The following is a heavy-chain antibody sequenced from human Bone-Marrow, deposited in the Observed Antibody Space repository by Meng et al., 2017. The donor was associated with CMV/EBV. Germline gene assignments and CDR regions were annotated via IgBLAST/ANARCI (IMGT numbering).Heavy chain of an antibody. J-gene: IGHJ6*01. V-gene: IGHV3-21*01. CDR1: GFTFSSYS. CDR3: ARGWDDSSDDYYYGMDV. D-gene: IGHD3-22*01. Sequence: GGSLRLSCAASGFTFSSYSMNWVCQAPGKGLEWVSSISSSSSYIYYADSVKGRFTISRDNAKNSLYLQMNSLRAEDTAVYYCARGWDDSSDDYYYGMDVWGQGTTVTGSS. CDR2: ISSSSSYI.